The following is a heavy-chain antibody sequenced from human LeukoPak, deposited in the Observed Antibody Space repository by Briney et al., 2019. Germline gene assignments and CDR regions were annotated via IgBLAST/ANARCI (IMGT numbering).Heavy chain of an antibody. V-gene: IGHV1-69*13. CDR3: ARGLTGAFDI. CDR2: IIPIFGTA. D-gene: IGHD1-14*01. Sequence: WASVKVSCKASGGTFSSYAISWVRQAPGQGLEWMGGIIPIFGTANYAQKFQGRVTITADESTSTAYMELSSLRSEDTAVYYCARGLTGAFDIWGQGTMVTVSS. J-gene: IGHJ3*02. CDR1: GGTFSSYA.